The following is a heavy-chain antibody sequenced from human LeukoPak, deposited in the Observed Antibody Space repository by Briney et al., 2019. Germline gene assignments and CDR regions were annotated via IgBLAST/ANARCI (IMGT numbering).Heavy chain of an antibody. D-gene: IGHD2-21*01. CDR2: MNPNSGNT. Sequence: ASVKVSCKASGYTFTSYDINWVRQATGQGLEWIGWMNPNSGNTGYAQKFQGRVTITRNTSISTAYMELSSLRSEDTAVYYCARHPLYCGGDCLDYWGQGTLVTVSS. CDR1: GYTFTSYD. J-gene: IGHJ4*02. CDR3: ARHPLYCGGDCLDY. V-gene: IGHV1-8*03.